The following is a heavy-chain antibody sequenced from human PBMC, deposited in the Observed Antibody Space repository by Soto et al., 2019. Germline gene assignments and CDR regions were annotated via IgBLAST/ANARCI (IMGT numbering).Heavy chain of an antibody. V-gene: IGHV5-10-1*01. CDR3: ARPREGSGSYEALNGMDV. D-gene: IGHD3-10*01. CDR2: IDPSDSYT. J-gene: IGHJ6*02. Sequence: GESLKISCKGSGYSFTSYWISWVRQMPGKGLEWMGRIDPSDSYTNYSPSFQGHVTISADKSISTAYLQWSSLKASDTAMYYCARPREGSGSYEALNGMDVWGQGTTVTVSS. CDR1: GYSFTSYW.